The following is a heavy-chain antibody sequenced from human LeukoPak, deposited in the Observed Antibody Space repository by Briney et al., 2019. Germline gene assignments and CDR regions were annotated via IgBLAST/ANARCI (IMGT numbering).Heavy chain of an antibody. J-gene: IGHJ6*02. V-gene: IGHV3-7*05. CDR3: ARVSPYYDILTGYYPSCMDV. D-gene: IGHD3-9*01. Sequence: PGGSLRLSCAASGFTFSSYWMSWVRQAPGKGLEWVANIKQDGSEKYYVDSVKGRFTISRDNAKNSLYLQMNSLRAEDTAVYYCARVSPYYDILTGYYPSCMDVWGQGTTVTVSS. CDR1: GFTFSSYW. CDR2: IKQDGSEK.